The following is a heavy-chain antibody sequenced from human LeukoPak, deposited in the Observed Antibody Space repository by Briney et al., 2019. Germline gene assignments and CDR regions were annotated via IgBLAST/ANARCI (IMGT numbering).Heavy chain of an antibody. D-gene: IGHD3-10*01. CDR2: ISYDGSNK. Sequence: GGSLRLSCAASGFTFSSYGMHWVRQAPGKGLEWVAVISYDGSNKYYADSVKGRFTISRDNSKNTLYLQMNSLRAEDTAVYYCAKWLDCYGSGSSPFWGQGTLVTVSS. CDR3: AKWLDCYGSGSSPF. V-gene: IGHV3-30*18. CDR1: GFTFSSYG. J-gene: IGHJ4*02.